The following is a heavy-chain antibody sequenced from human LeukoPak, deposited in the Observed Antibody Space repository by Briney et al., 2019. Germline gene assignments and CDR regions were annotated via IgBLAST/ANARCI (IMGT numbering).Heavy chain of an antibody. CDR2: IGSDVRT. V-gene: IGHV3-23*01. Sequence: GGSLRLSCEASGFTFSSNAMSWVRQAPGKGLEWVSGIGSDVRTHYADSVKGRFTISRDNSKNTMYLQMNSLRAEDTAVYYCASQVVVITGIDYWGQGTLVTVSS. D-gene: IGHD3-22*01. J-gene: IGHJ4*02. CDR3: ASQVVVITGIDY. CDR1: GFTFSSNA.